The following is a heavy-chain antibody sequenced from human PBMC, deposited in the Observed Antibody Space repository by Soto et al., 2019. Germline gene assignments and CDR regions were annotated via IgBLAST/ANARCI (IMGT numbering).Heavy chain of an antibody. Sequence: PSETLSLTCTVSGDSISSSYWSWIRQPPGKGLEWIGYIYYSGSTNYNPSLKSRVTISVDTSKNQFSLKLSSVTAADTAVYYCARAHDSSFPSDYWGQGTLVTVSS. V-gene: IGHV4-59*01. CDR3: ARAHDSSFPSDY. D-gene: IGHD3-22*01. CDR1: GDSISSSY. CDR2: IYYSGST. J-gene: IGHJ4*02.